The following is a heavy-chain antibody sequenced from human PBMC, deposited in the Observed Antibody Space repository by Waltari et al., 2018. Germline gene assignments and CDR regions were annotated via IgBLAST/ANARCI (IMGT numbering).Heavy chain of an antibody. D-gene: IGHD4-17*01. J-gene: IGHJ4*02. Sequence: EVQLVESGGGSVQPGGSLRLCGAAPGLSFSNNWLNWVRQAPGKGLEWVANIKQDGSEKNYVDSVEGRFSISRDNAQNSLYLQMNSLRAEDTAIYYCVTGLTTVTAKDYFDHWGQGALVTVS. V-gene: IGHV3-7*01. CDR1: GLSFSNNW. CDR2: IKQDGSEK. CDR3: VTGLTTVTAKDYFDH.